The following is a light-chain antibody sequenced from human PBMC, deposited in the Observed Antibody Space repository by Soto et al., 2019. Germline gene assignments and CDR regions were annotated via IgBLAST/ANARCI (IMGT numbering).Light chain of an antibody. CDR3: QQYGSSPRT. CDR1: QSVSSSY. V-gene: IGKV3-20*01. CDR2: GAS. J-gene: IGKJ1*01. Sequence: EIVLTQSPGTLSLSPGERATLSCRASQSVSSSYLAWYQQKPGQAPRLLIDGASSRATGIPDRFSASGSGTDFTLTISRLEPEDFAVYYCQQYGSSPRTFGQGTKVDIK.